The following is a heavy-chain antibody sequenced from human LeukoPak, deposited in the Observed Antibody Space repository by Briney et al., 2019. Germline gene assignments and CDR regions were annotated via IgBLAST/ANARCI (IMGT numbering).Heavy chain of an antibody. V-gene: IGHV4-59*02. CDR3: ARETRLMGYASGLGFNY. CDR2: IYDSGNT. J-gene: IGHJ4*02. D-gene: IGHD6-19*01. Sequence: SETLSLTCTVSGGSVSSWYWSWIRQPPGKGLEWIGYIYDSGNTNYNPSLKSRVTISIDTSKNQFSLKLTSVTAADTATYYCARETRLMGYASGLGFNYWGQGILVTVSS. CDR1: GGSVSSWY.